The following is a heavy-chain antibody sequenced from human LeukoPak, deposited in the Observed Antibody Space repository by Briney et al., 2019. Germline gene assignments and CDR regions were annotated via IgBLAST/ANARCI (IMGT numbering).Heavy chain of an antibody. J-gene: IGHJ6*03. Sequence: GGSLRLSCAASGFTFSSYWMHWVRQAPGKGLVWVSRINSDGSSTSYADSVKGRFTISRDNAKNTLYLQMNSLRAENTAVYYCARGARGYYYYMDVWGKGTTVTVSS. D-gene: IGHD3-10*01. V-gene: IGHV3-74*01. CDR3: ARGARGYYYYMDV. CDR2: INSDGSST. CDR1: GFTFSSYW.